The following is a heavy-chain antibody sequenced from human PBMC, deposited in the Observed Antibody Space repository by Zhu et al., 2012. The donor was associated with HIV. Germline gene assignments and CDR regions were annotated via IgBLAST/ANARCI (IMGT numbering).Heavy chain of an antibody. J-gene: IGHJ4*02. Sequence: QVQLEGSGPGLVKPSETLSLTCTVSGGSISDSTYYWGWIRQPPGKGLEWIGSIYYTGYTYQNPSLKSRLSMSVDTSRNHFSLDVRSVTAADTAVYYCARLAGWSGWAGSYFDYVGPGNPGPPSPQ. D-gene: IGHD6-19*01. CDR3: ARLAGWSGWAGSYFDY. CDR2: IYYTGYT. CDR1: GGSISDSTYY. V-gene: IGHV4-39*07.